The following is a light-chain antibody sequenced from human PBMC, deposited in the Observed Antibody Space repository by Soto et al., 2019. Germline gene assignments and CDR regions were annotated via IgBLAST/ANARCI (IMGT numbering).Light chain of an antibody. Sequence: LTHPPSASGSPVQSVTISCTGTSSDVGGYNYVSWYQQHPGKAPKLMIYEVSQRPSGVPDRFSGPKSGNTASLTVSGLQAEDEADYYCTSYAGNNNYVSGTGTKVTVL. V-gene: IGLV2-8*01. CDR2: EVS. CDR1: SSDVGGYNY. CDR3: TSYAGNNNYV. J-gene: IGLJ1*01.